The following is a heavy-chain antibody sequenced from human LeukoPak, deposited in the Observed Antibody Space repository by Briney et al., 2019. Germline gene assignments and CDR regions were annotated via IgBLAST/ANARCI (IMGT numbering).Heavy chain of an antibody. J-gene: IGHJ4*02. CDR2: IYYSGST. V-gene: IGHV4-59*01. D-gene: IGHD6-6*01. CDR1: GGSISSYY. CDR3: VRGSSSTWFDTGSLDH. Sequence: SETLSLTCTVSGGSISSYYWSWIRQPPGKGLEWIGYIYYSGSTNYNPSLKSRVTISVDTSKNQFSLKLSSVTAADTAVYYCVRGSSSTWFDTGSLDHWGQGTLVTVSS.